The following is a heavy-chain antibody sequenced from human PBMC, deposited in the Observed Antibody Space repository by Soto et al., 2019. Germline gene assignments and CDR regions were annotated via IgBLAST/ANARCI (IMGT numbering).Heavy chain of an antibody. Sequence: SETLSLTCTVSGGSISSSSYYWGWIRQPPGKGLEWIGSIYYSGSTYYNPSLKSRITISVDTSKNQFSLKLSYVTAADTAVYYCARGDSSGYLYFVSWGQGTRVTVSS. D-gene: IGHD3-22*01. V-gene: IGHV4-39*07. CDR1: GGSISSSSYY. CDR3: ARGDSSGYLYFVS. J-gene: IGHJ4*02. CDR2: IYYSGST.